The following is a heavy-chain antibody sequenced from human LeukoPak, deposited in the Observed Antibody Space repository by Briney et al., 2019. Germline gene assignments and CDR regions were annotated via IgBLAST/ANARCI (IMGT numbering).Heavy chain of an antibody. Sequence: SETLSLTCSVAGGSMNSYDNYWAWIRQSPGKGLEWIGSVSYSGTTYYNPSLKNRVSISVDTSKNQFSLKLSSVTAADTAVYYCARKPYYYGSGSYYAKFDYWGQGTLVTVSS. J-gene: IGHJ4*02. V-gene: IGHV4-39*07. D-gene: IGHD3-10*01. CDR1: GGSMNSYDNY. CDR3: ARKPYYYGSGSYYAKFDY. CDR2: VSYSGTT.